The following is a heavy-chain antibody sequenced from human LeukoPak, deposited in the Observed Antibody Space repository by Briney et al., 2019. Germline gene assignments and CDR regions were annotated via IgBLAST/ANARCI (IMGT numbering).Heavy chain of an antibody. J-gene: IGHJ4*02. V-gene: IGHV1-69*06. CDR1: GDTFTTYA. CDR3: ARRSRLATTPAEYYFDY. CDR2: IIPMFDAP. Sequence: SVKVSCKASGDTFTTYAIIWVRQAPGQGLEWMGGIIPMFDAPNYAQRLQGRVTITADKSTKTAYMELTSLRSEDTAVYYCARRSRLATTPAEYYFDYWGQGTLVTVSS. D-gene: IGHD5-24*01.